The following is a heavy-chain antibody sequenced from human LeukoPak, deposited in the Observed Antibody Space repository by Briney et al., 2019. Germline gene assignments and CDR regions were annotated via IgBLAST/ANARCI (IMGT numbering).Heavy chain of an antibody. CDR2: INSKTDGGTT. V-gene: IGHV3-15*01. CDR1: GLTFSSYE. Sequence: GGSLRLSCAASGLTFSSYEMNWVRQAPGKGLEWVGRINSKTDGGTTDYAEPVQGRFTISRDDSKNTLFLQMNSLKTEDTAVYYCTTDYSSSSGGYYFDYWGQGTLVTVSS. CDR3: TTDYSSSSGGYYFDY. D-gene: IGHD6-6*01. J-gene: IGHJ4*02.